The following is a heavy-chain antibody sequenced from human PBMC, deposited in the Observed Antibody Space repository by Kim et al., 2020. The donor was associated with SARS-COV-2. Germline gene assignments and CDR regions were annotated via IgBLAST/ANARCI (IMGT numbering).Heavy chain of an antibody. CDR2: ISGDGGST. Sequence: GGSLRLSCAASGFTFDDYAMHWVRQAPGKGLEWVSLISGDGGSTYYADSVKGRFTISRDNSKNSLYLQMNSLRTEDTALYYCANIPTRWYFDAFDIWGQGTMVTVSS. J-gene: IGHJ3*02. CDR3: ANIPTRWYFDAFDI. D-gene: IGHD2-15*01. V-gene: IGHV3-43*02. CDR1: GFTFDDYA.